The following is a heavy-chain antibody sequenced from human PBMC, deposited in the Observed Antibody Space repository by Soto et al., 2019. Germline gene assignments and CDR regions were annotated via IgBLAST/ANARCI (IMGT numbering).Heavy chain of an antibody. CDR1: GFTFSSYA. CDR2: ISYDGSNK. Sequence: QVQLVESGGGVVQPGRSLRLSCAASGFTFSSYAMHWVRQAPGKGLEWVAVISYDGSNKYYADSVKGRFTISRDNSKNXLYLQMRTRRAEDKAVYYCASEYSSWNNDPSYFDYWGQGTLVTVSS. V-gene: IGHV3-30-3*01. J-gene: IGHJ4*02. CDR3: ASEYSSWNNDPSYFDY. D-gene: IGHD6-6*01.